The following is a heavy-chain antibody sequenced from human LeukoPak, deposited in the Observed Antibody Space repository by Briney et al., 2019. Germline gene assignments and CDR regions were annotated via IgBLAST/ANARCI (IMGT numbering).Heavy chain of an antibody. D-gene: IGHD3-9*01. V-gene: IGHV3-23*01. CDR2: ISGSGGST. Sequence: GGFLRLSCAASGFTFSSYAMSWVRQAPGKGLEWVSAISGSGGSTYYADSVKGRFTISRDNSKNTLYLQMNSLRAEDTAVYYCAKSRGYDILTGPLVYFDYWGQGTLVTVSS. CDR1: GFTFSSYA. J-gene: IGHJ4*02. CDR3: AKSRGYDILTGPLVYFDY.